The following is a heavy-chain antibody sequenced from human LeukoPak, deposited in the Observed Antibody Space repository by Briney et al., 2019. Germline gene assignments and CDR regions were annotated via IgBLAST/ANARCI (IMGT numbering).Heavy chain of an antibody. D-gene: IGHD3-16*02. CDR1: GGSVSSSSYY. Sequence: PSETQSLTCTVSGGSVSSSSYYWGWIRQPPGKGLEWIGSIYYSGSTYYNPSLKSRVTISVDTSKNQFSLKLSSVTAADTAVYYCARQTRITFGGVIAPPCYWGQGTLVTVSS. CDR2: IYYSGST. J-gene: IGHJ4*02. V-gene: IGHV4-39*01. CDR3: ARQTRITFGGVIAPPCY.